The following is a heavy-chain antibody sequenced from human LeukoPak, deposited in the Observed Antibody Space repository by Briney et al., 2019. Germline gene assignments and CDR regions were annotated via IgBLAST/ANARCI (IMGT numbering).Heavy chain of an antibody. CDR2: ISGSGERT. Sequence: GGSLRLSCAASGFTFSSYSMSWVRHAPGKGLESVSVISGSGERTYYADSVKGRFTISRDNSKEKLYLQRNSLRADDTAVFYCAKRALGGQFDYWGQGTLVTVSS. CDR1: GFTFSSYS. V-gene: IGHV3-23*01. CDR3: AKRALGGQFDY. J-gene: IGHJ4*02. D-gene: IGHD3-16*01.